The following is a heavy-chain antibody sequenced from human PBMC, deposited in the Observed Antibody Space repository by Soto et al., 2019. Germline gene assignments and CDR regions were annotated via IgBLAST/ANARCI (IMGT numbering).Heavy chain of an antibody. CDR1: GLTFNTSG. D-gene: IGHD1-7*01. CDR3: GTKVRVTNYLSDTLDA. Sequence: PGGSLRLSCEVSGLTFNTSGMHWVRQAPGKGLEWVAAISCDGATTYYGDTMKGRFTISRDNSKNTLYLLMNSLRAEDTAMYYCGTKVRVTNYLSDTLDAWGQGTKVTVSS. CDR2: ISCDGATT. V-gene: IGHV3-30*03. J-gene: IGHJ6*02.